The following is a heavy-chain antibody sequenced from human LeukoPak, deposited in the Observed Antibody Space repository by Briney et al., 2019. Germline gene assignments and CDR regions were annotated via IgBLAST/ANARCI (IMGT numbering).Heavy chain of an antibody. J-gene: IGHJ5*02. CDR1: GYSISSGYY. Sequence: KPSETLSLTCTVSGYSISSGYYWGWIRQPPGKGLEWIGSIYHSGSTYYNPSLKSRVTISVDTSKNQFSLKLSSVTAADTAVYYCARAAVVVVAATRSLAIEGGSGWFDPWGQGTLVTVSS. D-gene: IGHD2-15*01. CDR3: ARAAVVVVAATRSLAIEGGSGWFDP. V-gene: IGHV4-38-2*02. CDR2: IYHSGST.